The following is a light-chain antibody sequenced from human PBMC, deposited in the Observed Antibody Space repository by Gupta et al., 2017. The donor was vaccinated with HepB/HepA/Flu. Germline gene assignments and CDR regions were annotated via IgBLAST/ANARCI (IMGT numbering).Light chain of an antibody. J-gene: IGKJ3*01. CDR1: QSINSY. V-gene: IGKV1-39*01. CDR2: ATS. CDR3: QQTSNSPTT. Sequence: DIKMTQSPLFLSASVGDRVTLICRASQSINSYLNWYQQKPGTAPKLLIYATSTLQSGVPARFSGSGYGTDFTLSISDVQPEDFATYYCQQTSNSPTTFGRGTKVDIK.